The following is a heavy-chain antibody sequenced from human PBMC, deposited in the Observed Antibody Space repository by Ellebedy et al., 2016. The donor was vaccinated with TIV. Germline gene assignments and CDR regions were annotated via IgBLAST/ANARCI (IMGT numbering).Heavy chain of an antibody. J-gene: IGHJ5*02. CDR1: GGSISSYY. V-gene: IGHV4-59*01. Sequence: MPSETLSLTCTVSGGSISSYYWSWIRQPPGKGLEWIGYIYYSGSTNYNPSLKSRVTISVDTSKNQFSLKLSSVTAADTAVYYCARDRGGYWAAMVGGWFDPWGQGTLVTVSS. CDR2: IYYSGST. D-gene: IGHD5-18*01. CDR3: ARDRGGYWAAMVGGWFDP.